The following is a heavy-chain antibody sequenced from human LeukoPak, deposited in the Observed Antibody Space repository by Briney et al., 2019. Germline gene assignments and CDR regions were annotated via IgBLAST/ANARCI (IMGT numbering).Heavy chain of an antibody. D-gene: IGHD7-27*01. Sequence: PGGSLRLSCAASGFTFDDYAMHWVRQAPGKGLEWVSGISWYSGSIGYADSVKGRFTISRDNAKNSLCLQMNSLRAEDMALYYCAKDRKPELGDAFDIWGQGTMVTVSS. J-gene: IGHJ3*02. CDR1: GFTFDDYA. V-gene: IGHV3-9*03. CDR2: ISWYSGSI. CDR3: AKDRKPELGDAFDI.